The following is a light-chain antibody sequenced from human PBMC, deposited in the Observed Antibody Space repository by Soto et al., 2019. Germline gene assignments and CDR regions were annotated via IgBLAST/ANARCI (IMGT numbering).Light chain of an antibody. CDR2: ADR. V-gene: IGLV3-1*01. CDR3: QAWDSSTVV. Sequence: SYELTQPPSVSVSPGQTASITCSGDNLGNKYACWYQQKPGQSPVLVIYADRKRPSGIPERFSGSNSGNTATLTISGTQAIDEADYYCQAWDSSTVVFGGGTKLTVL. CDR1: NLGNKY. J-gene: IGLJ2*01.